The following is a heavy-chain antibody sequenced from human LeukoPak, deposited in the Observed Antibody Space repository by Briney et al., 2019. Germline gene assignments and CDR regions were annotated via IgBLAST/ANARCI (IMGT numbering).Heavy chain of an antibody. V-gene: IGHV1-24*01. CDR3: ATDQAAYYDFWSGLDY. CDR1: GYTLTELS. CDR2: FDPEDGET. J-gene: IGHJ4*02. Sequence: GASVKVSCKVSGYTLTELSMHGVRQAPGKGLEWMGGFDPEDGETIYAQKFQGRVTMTEDTSTDTAYMELSSLRSEDTAVYYCATDQAAYYDFWSGLDYWGQGTLVTVSS. D-gene: IGHD3-3*01.